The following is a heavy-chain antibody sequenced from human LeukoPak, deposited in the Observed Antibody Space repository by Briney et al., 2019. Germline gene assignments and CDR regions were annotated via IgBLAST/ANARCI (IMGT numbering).Heavy chain of an antibody. J-gene: IGHJ6*02. D-gene: IGHD3-22*01. V-gene: IGHV3-23*01. CDR2: ITASCTT. Sequence: GASLRLCCAAAGFIFSTSAMTWRRQAPGKVLDWGSYITASCTTYYADSVQGRFTISGDISNNTLYLQMNGPRAEDTALYYCAKDRYDTSVWPYYYAMDVWGQGTTVTVSS. CDR3: AKDRYDTSVWPYYYAMDV. CDR1: GFIFSTSA.